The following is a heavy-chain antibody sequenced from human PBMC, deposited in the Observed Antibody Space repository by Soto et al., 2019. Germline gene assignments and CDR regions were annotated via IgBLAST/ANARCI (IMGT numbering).Heavy chain of an antibody. CDR1: GFSFISSGVG. V-gene: IGHV2-5*02. CDR3: AHKGGRGAGMDV. CDR2: IYWDEDK. D-gene: IGHD2-15*01. Sequence: QITLKESGPPLVKPTQTLTLTCTFSGFSFISSGVGVGWIRQPPGRALEWLALIYWDEDKRYSPSLKGRLTIVTGXSTNEVVLTMTNVDPEDTGTYYCAHKGGRGAGMDVWGQGTTVTVS. J-gene: IGHJ6*02.